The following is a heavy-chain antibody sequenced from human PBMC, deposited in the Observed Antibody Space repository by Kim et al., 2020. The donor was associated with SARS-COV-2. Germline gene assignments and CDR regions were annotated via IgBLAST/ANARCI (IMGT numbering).Heavy chain of an antibody. V-gene: IGHV3-9*01. D-gene: IGHD6-25*01. J-gene: IGHJ6*02. CDR3: AKAVLSFVAACGMDV. Sequence: DSVKGRFTISRDNATNSLYMQMNSLRAEDTALYYCAKAVLSFVAACGMDVWGQGTTVTVSS.